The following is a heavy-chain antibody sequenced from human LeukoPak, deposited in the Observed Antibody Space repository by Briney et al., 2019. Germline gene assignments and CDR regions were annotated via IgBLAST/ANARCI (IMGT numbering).Heavy chain of an antibody. V-gene: IGHV3-21*01. CDR1: GFTFDDYG. D-gene: IGHD2-8*01. CDR3: ARDRKDIVLMVYAYFDY. CDR2: ISSSSSYI. J-gene: IGHJ4*02. Sequence: PGGSLRLSCAASGFTFDDYGMNWVRQAPGKGLEWVSSISSSSSYIYYADSVKGRFTISRDNAKNSLYLQMNSLRAEDTAVYYCARDRKDIVLMVYAYFDYWGQGTLVTVSS.